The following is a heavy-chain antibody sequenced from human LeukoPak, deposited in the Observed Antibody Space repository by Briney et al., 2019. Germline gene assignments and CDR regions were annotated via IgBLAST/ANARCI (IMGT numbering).Heavy chain of an antibody. CDR3: ARGPADGSYDY. V-gene: IGHV1-2*02. Sequence: EASVKVSCKASGYTFTGYYMHWVRQAPGQGLEWMGWINPNRGGTNYAQKFQGRVTMTRDTSINTAYMELNSLRSDDTAIYYCARGPADGSYDYWGQGTLVTFSS. J-gene: IGHJ4*02. CDR1: GYTFTGYY. CDR2: INPNRGGT. D-gene: IGHD1-26*01.